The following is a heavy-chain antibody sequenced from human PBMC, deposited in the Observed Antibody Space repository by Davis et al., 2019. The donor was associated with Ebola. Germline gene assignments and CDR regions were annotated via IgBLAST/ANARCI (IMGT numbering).Heavy chain of an antibody. V-gene: IGHV3-7*03. Sequence: PGGSLTLSCAASGFTFSSYWMSWVRQAPGKGLEWVANIKQDGSEKYYVDSVKGRFTISRDNAKNSLYLQMNSLRAEDTAVYYCARGPHGSGSYSDLYYYYGMDVWGQGTTVTVSS. CDR1: GFTFSSYW. CDR2: IKQDGSEK. CDR3: ARGPHGSGSYSDLYYYYGMDV. J-gene: IGHJ6*02. D-gene: IGHD3-10*01.